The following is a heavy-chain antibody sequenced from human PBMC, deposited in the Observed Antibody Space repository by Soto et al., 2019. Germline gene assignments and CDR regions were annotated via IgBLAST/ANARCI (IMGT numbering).Heavy chain of an antibody. D-gene: IGHD5-12*01. CDR3: ARDPRGYGGFERFDH. Sequence: GGSLRLSCAASGFTFSAFAMSWVRQAPGKGLEWVSSISNGAGSTYYADSVKGRFAISRDNSKSTLHLQMNSLRAEDTALYYCARDPRGYGGFERFDHWGQGTLLTVSS. CDR1: GFTFSAFA. V-gene: IGHV3-23*01. CDR2: ISNGAGST. J-gene: IGHJ4*02.